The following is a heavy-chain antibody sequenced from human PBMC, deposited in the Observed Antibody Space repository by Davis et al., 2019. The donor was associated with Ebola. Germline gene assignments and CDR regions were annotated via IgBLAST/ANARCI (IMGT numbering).Heavy chain of an antibody. CDR3: ARGRSSSRWAFDI. V-gene: IGHV1-2*02. J-gene: IGHJ3*02. CDR1: GYTFTGYY. D-gene: IGHD6-13*01. Sequence: ASVKVSCKASGYTFTGYYMHWVRQAPGQGLEWMGWINPNSGGTNYAQEFQGRVTMTRDTSISTAYMDLSRLKSDDTAVYYCARGRSSSRWAFDIWGQRTMVTVSS. CDR2: INPNSGGT.